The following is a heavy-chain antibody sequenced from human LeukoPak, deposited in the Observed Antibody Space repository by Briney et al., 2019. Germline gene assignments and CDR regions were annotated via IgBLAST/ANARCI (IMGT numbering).Heavy chain of an antibody. J-gene: IGHJ4*02. CDR1: GGSFSGYY. CDR2: INHSGST. CDR3: ARGTAALDYFDY. D-gene: IGHD6-13*01. Sequence: SETLSLTCAVYGGSFSGYYWSWIRQPPGKGLEWIGEINHSGSTNYNPSLKSRVTISVDTSKNQFSLKLSSVTAADTAVYYCARGTAALDYFDYWGQGTLVTVSS. V-gene: IGHV4-34*01.